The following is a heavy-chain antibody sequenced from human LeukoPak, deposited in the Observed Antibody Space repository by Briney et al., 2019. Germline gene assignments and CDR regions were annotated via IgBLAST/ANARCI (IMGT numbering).Heavy chain of an antibody. J-gene: IGHJ4*02. CDR3: ARDQGFTAMVTFSPFDY. CDR1: GFTFSSYW. V-gene: IGHV3-7*01. CDR2: IKQDGSEK. Sequence: GGSLRLSCAASGFTFSSYWMSWVRQAPGKGLEWVANIKQDGSEKYYVDSVKGRFTISRDNAKNSLHLQMNSLRAEDTAVYYCARDQGFTAMVTFSPFDYWGQGTLVTVSS. D-gene: IGHD5-18*01.